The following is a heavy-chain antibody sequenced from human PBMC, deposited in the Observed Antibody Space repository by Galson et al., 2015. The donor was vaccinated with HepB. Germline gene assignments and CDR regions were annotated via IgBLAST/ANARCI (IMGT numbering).Heavy chain of an antibody. Sequence: SVKVSCKASGYSLTSYYMHWVRQAPGQGLEWMGIINPSGGSTTYARKFQGRVTMTGDTSTNTVYMELSSLRSEDTAVYYCARDIRPSTSPLAWFDPWGQGTLVTVSS. CDR2: INPSGGST. CDR3: ARDIRPSTSPLAWFDP. V-gene: IGHV1-46*01. J-gene: IGHJ5*02. D-gene: IGHD2/OR15-2a*01. CDR1: GYSLTSYY.